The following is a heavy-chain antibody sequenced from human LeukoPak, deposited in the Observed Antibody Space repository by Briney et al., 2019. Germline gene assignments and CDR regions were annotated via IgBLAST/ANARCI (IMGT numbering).Heavy chain of an antibody. J-gene: IGHJ4*02. V-gene: IGHV2-5*01. D-gene: IGHD3-22*01. CDR3: AHRKMHYDSSGYYYSYYFDY. CDR2: IYWNDDK. Sequence: SGPTLVKPTQTLTLTCTFSGFSLSTSGVGVGWIRQPPGKALEWLALIYWNDDKRYSPSLKSRLTITKDTSKNQVVLTMTNMDPVDTAIYYCAHRKMHYDSSGYYYSYYFDYWGQGTLVTVSS. CDR1: GFSLSTSGVG.